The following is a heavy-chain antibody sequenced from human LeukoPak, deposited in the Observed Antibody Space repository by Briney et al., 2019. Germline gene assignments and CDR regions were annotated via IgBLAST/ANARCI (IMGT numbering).Heavy chain of an antibody. CDR1: GFTFSSYW. V-gene: IGHV3-74*01. Sequence: GGSLRLSCAASGFTFSSYWMHWVRHAPGKGLVWVSRINSDGSSTSYAASVKGRFTISRDNAKNTLYLQMNSLRAEDTAVYYCARSLAAAGTGLDYWGQGTLVTVSS. J-gene: IGHJ4*02. CDR2: INSDGSST. CDR3: ARSLAAAGTGLDY. D-gene: IGHD6-13*01.